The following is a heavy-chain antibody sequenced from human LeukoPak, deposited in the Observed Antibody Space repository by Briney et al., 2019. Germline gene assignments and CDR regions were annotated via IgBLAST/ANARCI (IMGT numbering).Heavy chain of an antibody. CDR1: GFTFRSYG. D-gene: IGHD2-15*01. Sequence: GGSLRLSCAASGFTFRSYGMHWVRQAPGKGLEWVAVIWHDGKNKYYADSVKGRFTISRDNSKNTLYLQMDSLRAEDTAVYYCARDRGSNDPIDYWGQGTLVPVSS. CDR3: ARDRGSNDPIDY. CDR2: IWHDGKNK. V-gene: IGHV3-33*01. J-gene: IGHJ4*02.